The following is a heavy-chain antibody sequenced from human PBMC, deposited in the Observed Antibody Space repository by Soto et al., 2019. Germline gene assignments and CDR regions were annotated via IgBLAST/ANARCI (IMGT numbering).Heavy chain of an antibody. Sequence: ESLKISCQASGYSFSNFWIAWVRQMPGEGLEWLGIIYPDDSDTRYSPSFLGQVTISADKSIKTTYLQWSSLKASDTAIYFCASSVLVTSTMNYFDLWGQGTLLTVSS. CDR2: IYPDDSDT. CDR1: GYSFSNFW. J-gene: IGHJ4*02. D-gene: IGHD2-8*02. CDR3: ASSVLVTSTMNYFDL. V-gene: IGHV5-51*01.